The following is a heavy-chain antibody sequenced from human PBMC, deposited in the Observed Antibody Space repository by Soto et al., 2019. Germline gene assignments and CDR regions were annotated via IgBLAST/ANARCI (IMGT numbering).Heavy chain of an antibody. V-gene: IGHV4-30-2*01. CDR2: IYHSGST. J-gene: IGHJ4*02. CDR3: ARDTNQSFDY. Sequence: PSETLSLTCAVSGCSISSGGYSWSWIRQPPGKGLEWIGYIYHSGSTYYNPSLKSRVTISVDRSKNQFSLKLSSVTAADTAVYYCARDTNQSFDYWGQGTLVTVSS. D-gene: IGHD3-3*01. CDR1: GCSISSGGYS.